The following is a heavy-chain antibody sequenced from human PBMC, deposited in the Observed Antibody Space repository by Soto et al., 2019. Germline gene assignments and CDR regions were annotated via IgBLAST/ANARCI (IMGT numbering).Heavy chain of an antibody. J-gene: IGHJ6*02. Sequence: QVQLQESGPGLVKPSQTLSLTCTVSGGSISSGGYYWSWIRQHPGKGLEWIGYIYYSGSTYYNPSLKSRVTIAVDTSKNQFSLKLSSVTAADTAVYYRARDSDHYYYYGMDVWGQGTTVTVSS. CDR2: IYYSGST. CDR3: ARDSDHYYYYGMDV. D-gene: IGHD3-10*01. V-gene: IGHV4-31*03. CDR1: GGSISSGGYY.